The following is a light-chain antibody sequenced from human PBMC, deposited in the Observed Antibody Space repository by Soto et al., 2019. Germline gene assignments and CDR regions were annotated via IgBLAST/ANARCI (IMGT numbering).Light chain of an antibody. V-gene: IGKV3-20*01. J-gene: IGKJ2*01. CDR1: QSVSSSY. Sequence: EIVLTQSPGTLSLSPGERATLSCRASQSVSSSYLAWYQQKPGQAPRLLSYGASSCATGIPDRFSGSGSGTVFTLTSSRLEPEDFAVYYCQQYGSSPYTFGQGTKLEIK. CDR2: GAS. CDR3: QQYGSSPYT.